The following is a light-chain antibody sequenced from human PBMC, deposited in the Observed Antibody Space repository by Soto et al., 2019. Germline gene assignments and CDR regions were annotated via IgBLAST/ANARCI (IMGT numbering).Light chain of an antibody. J-gene: IGKJ1*01. CDR1: QSVSNN. CDR2: GAS. CDR3: QQYNDWWT. V-gene: IGKV3-15*01. Sequence: EIVMTQSPATLSVSPGESATLSCRASQSVSNNLTWYQQKPGQPPRLLIYGASTRATGVPGRFSGSGSRTEFTLTISSLQSEDFAVYYCQQYNDWWTFGQGTKVEIK.